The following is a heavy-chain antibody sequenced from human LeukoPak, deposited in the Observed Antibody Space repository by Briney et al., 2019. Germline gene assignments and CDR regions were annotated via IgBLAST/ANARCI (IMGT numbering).Heavy chain of an antibody. J-gene: IGHJ4*02. D-gene: IGHD3-10*01. CDR1: GASIRSYY. Sequence: SETLSLTCTVSGASIRSYYWSWLRQPAGKGLEWIGRIVPSGITNYNPSLESRVTISIDTSKNQFSLNLNSVTAADTAIYYCATVSTRGSPGFHYFFDSWGQGTLVTVSS. CDR3: ATVSTRGSPGFHYFFDS. V-gene: IGHV4-4*07. CDR2: IVPSGIT.